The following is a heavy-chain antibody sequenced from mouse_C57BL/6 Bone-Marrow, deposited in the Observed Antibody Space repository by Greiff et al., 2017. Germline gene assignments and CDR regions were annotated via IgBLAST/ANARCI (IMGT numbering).Heavy chain of an antibody. CDR2: INPSNGGT. CDR3: ARTTVVATRYFDV. Sequence: QVQLQQSGTELVKPGASVKLSCKASGYTFTSYWMHWVKQRPGQGLEWIGNINPSNGGTNYNEKFKSKATLTVDKSSSTAYMQLSSLTSEDSAVYYCARTTVVATRYFDVWGTGTTVTVSS. J-gene: IGHJ1*03. V-gene: IGHV1-53*01. CDR1: GYTFTSYW. D-gene: IGHD1-1*01.